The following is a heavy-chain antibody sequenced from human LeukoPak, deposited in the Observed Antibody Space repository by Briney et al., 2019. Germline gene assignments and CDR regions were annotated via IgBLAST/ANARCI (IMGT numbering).Heavy chain of an antibody. CDR2: ISGSGGTT. D-gene: IGHD5-18*01. CDR3: AKVLSEGYSYGT. CDR1: GFTFRSYG. J-gene: IGHJ5*02. V-gene: IGHV3-23*01. Sequence: GGSLRLSCEASGFTFRSYGMSWVRQAPGKGLEWVSSISGSGGTTYYVDSVKGRFTISRDNSKNTLYLQMNSLRAEDTAVYYCAKVLSEGYSYGTWGQGTLVTVSS.